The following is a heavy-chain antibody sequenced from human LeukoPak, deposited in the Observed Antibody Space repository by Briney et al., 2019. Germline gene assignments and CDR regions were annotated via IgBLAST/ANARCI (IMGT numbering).Heavy chain of an antibody. J-gene: IGHJ4*02. CDR1: GFTFTDSF. V-gene: IGHV3-11*04. Sequence: GGSLRLSCAASGFTFTDSFMTWIRQAPGKGLEWVSSISSGGRTIYYADFVKGRFTISRDNAQNSLYLQMNSLRAEDTAVYYCARGILYSSSWGQGTLVTVSS. CDR3: ARGILYSSS. CDR2: ISSGGRTI. D-gene: IGHD6-13*01.